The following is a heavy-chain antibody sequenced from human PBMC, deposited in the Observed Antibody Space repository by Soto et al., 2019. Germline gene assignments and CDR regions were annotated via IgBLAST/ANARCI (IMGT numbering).Heavy chain of an antibody. V-gene: IGHV4-59*01. D-gene: IGHD3-3*01. CDR3: ARSAYYDFWSGTYAPNWFDP. Sequence: SETLSLTCTVSGGSISSYYWSWIRQPPGKGLEWIGYIYYSGSTNYNPSLKSRVTISVDTSKNQFSLKLSSVTAADTAVYYCARSAYYDFWSGTYAPNWFDPWGQGTLVTVSS. CDR2: IYYSGST. J-gene: IGHJ5*02. CDR1: GGSISSYY.